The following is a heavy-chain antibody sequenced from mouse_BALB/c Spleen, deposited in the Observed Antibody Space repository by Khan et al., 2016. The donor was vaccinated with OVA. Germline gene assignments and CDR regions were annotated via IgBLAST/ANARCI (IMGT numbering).Heavy chain of an antibody. D-gene: IGHD1-1*01. CDR2: ISGDSNTI. V-gene: IGHV5-17*02. CDR3: ATSYFYWYYFDY. CDR1: GFTFNSYG. Sequence: EVQVVESGGGLVQPGGSRKLSCAASGFTFNSYGIHWVRQAPEKGLEWVAYISGDSNTIYYADTVKGRFTISRDNPKNTLFLQMTSLMSEDTAMYYCATSYFYWYYFDYWGPGTTLTVS. J-gene: IGHJ2*01.